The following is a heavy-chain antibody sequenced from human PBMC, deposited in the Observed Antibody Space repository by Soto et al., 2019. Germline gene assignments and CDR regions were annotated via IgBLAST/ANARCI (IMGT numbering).Heavy chain of an antibody. CDR2: IDYGGST. J-gene: IGHJ5*02. Sequence: HLQLQESGPGLVKPSETLSLTCTVSGASISSSSYYWGWIRQPPGRGLEWMGTIDYGGSTYYNPSLKSRVTISVDTSKNLCSLKLSSVTAADTAVYYCARHLVVSGAFGNIPGWFDPWGQGTLVTVSS. D-gene: IGHD2-15*01. V-gene: IGHV4-39*01. CDR1: GASISSSSYY. CDR3: ARHLVVSGAFGNIPGWFDP.